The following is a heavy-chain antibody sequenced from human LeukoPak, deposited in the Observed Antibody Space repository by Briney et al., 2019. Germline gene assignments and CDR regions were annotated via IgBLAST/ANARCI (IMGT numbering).Heavy chain of an antibody. CDR2: IIPIFGTA. V-gene: IGHV1-69*01. CDR3: ARGRRRFRELFPFDY. D-gene: IGHD3-10*01. Sequence: ASVKVSCKASGGTFSSYAISWVRQAPGQGLEWMGGIIPIFGTANYAQKFQGRVTIRADESTSTAYMELSSLRSEDTAVYYCARGRRRFRELFPFDYWGQGTLVTVSS. CDR1: GGTFSSYA. J-gene: IGHJ4*02.